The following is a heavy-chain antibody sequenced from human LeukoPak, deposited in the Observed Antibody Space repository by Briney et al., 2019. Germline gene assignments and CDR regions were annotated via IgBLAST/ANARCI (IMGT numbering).Heavy chain of an antibody. D-gene: IGHD6-6*01. CDR1: GFTFSGYY. J-gene: IGHJ5*02. V-gene: IGHV3-11*01. Sequence: GGSLRLSCAASGFTFSGYYMSWIRQAPGKGLEWVSYISSSGSTIYYADSVKGRFTISRDNAKNSLYLQMNSLRAEDTAVYYCARDVGIAARQDWFDPWGQGTLVTVSS. CDR3: ARDVGIAARQDWFDP. CDR2: ISSSGSTI.